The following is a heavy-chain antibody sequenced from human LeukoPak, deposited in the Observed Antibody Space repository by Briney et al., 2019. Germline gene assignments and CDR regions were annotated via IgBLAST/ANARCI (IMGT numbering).Heavy chain of an antibody. V-gene: IGHV1-46*03. CDR3: ARSRIAVAGPPSS. CDR1: GYTFTSYY. D-gene: IGHD6-19*01. Sequence: ASVKVSCKASGYTFTSYYMHWVRQAPGQGLEWMGIINPSGGSTSYAQKFQGRVTMTRDASTSTVYMELSSLRSEDTAVYYCARSRIAVAGPPSSWGQGTLVTVSS. CDR2: INPSGGST. J-gene: IGHJ4*02.